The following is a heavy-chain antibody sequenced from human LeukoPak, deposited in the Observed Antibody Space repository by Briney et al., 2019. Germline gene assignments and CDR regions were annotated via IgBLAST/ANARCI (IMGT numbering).Heavy chain of an antibody. D-gene: IGHD3-10*01. Sequence: GGSLRLSCAASGFTFSNAWMSWVRQAPGKGLEWVGRIKSKTDGGTTDDAAPGKGRFTIAREESKNTLYLQMNSLKTDDTAVYYCTTYASGWFGEFIQPGQTLDYWGQGTLVTVSS. J-gene: IGHJ4*02. CDR1: GFTFSNAW. CDR3: TTYASGWFGEFIQPGQTLDY. V-gene: IGHV3-15*01. CDR2: IKSKTDGGTT.